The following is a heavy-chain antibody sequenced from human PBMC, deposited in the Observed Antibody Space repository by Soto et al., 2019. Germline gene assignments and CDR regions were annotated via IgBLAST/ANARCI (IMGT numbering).Heavy chain of an antibody. CDR1: GFTFDDYA. J-gene: IGHJ4*02. D-gene: IGHD2-2*01. CDR2: ISWNSGSI. CDR3: AKANYAQYYFDY. Sequence: EVQLVESGGGLVQPGRSLRLSCAASGFTFDDYAMHWVRQAPGKGLEWVSGISWNSGSIGYADSVKGRFTISRDNAKNSLYLQMNSLRAEDTALYYCAKANYAQYYFDYWGRGTLVTVSS. V-gene: IGHV3-9*01.